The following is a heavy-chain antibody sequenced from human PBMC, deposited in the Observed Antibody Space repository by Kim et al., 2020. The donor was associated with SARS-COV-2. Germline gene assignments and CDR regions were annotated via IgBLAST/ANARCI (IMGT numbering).Heavy chain of an antibody. J-gene: IGHJ6*02. CDR3: ARDMGGEDSGYDFYYGMDV. V-gene: IGHV1-2*06. Sequence: ASVKVSCKASGYTFTGYYMHWVRQAPGQGLDWMGRINPNSGGTNYARKFQGRVTMTRDTSISTAYMELSRLRSDDTAVYYCARDMGGEDSGYDFYYGMDVWGQGTTVTVSS. CDR1: GYTFTGYY. CDR2: INPNSGGT. D-gene: IGHD5-12*01.